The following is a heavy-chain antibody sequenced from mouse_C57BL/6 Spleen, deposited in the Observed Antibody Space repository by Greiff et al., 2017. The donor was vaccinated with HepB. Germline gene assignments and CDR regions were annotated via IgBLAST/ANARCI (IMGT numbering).Heavy chain of an antibody. CDR3: ARSGEYYGKDYAMDY. V-gene: IGHV1-59*01. CDR1: GYTFTSYW. Sequence: QVQLQQPGAELVRPGTSVKLSCKASGYTFTSYWMHWVKQRPGQGLEWIGVIDPSDSYTNYNQKFKGKATLTVDTSSSTAYMQLSSLTSEDSAVYYCARSGEYYGKDYAMDYWGQGTSVTVSS. CDR2: IDPSDSYT. D-gene: IGHD2-1*01. J-gene: IGHJ4*01.